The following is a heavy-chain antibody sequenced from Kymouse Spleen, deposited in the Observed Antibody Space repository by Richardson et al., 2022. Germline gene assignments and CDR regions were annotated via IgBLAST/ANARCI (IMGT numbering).Heavy chain of an antibody. D-gene: IGHD7-27*02. Sequence: EVQLVESGGGLVKPGGSLRLSCAASGFTFSNAWMSWVRQAPGKGLEWVGRIKSKTDGGTTDYAAPVKGRFTISRDDSKNTLYLQMNSLKTEDTAVYYCTTDRSWGSEDYYGMDVWGQGTTVTVSS. J-gene: IGHJ6*02. CDR2: IKSKTDGGTT. CDR3: TTDRSWGSEDYYGMDV. CDR1: GFTFSNAW. V-gene: IGHV3-15*01.